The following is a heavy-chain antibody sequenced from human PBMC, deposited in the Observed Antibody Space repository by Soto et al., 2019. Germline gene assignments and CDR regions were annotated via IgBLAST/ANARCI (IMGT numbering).Heavy chain of an antibody. CDR2: INHSGST. CDR1: GGSFSGYY. Sequence: PSETLSLTCAVYGGSFSGYYWSWIRQPPGKGLEWIGEINHSGSTNYNPSLKSRVTISVDTSKNQFSLKLSSVTAADTAVYYCARVGGLVDSDYYFDYWGQGNLVTVS. V-gene: IGHV4-34*01. CDR3: ARVGGLVDSDYYFDY. D-gene: IGHD3-16*01. J-gene: IGHJ4*02.